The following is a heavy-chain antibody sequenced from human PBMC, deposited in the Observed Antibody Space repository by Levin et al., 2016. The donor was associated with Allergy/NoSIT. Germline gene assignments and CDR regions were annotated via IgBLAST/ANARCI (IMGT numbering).Heavy chain of an antibody. CDR2: IYPGDSDT. V-gene: IGHV5-51*01. CDR1: GYSFTSYW. J-gene: IGHJ6*02. D-gene: IGHD6-13*01. Sequence: GESLKISCKGSGYSFTSYWIGWVRQMPGKGLEWMGIIYPGDSDTRYSPSFQGQVTISADKSISTAYLQWSSLKASDTAMYYCARTLAAADIYYYYGMDVWGQGTTVTVSS. CDR3: ARTLAAADIYYYYGMDV.